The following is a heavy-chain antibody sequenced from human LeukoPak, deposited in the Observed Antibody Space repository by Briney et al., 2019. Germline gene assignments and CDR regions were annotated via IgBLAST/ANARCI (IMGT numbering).Heavy chain of an antibody. Sequence: ASVTVSFTASGYTFTIYGISWVRQAPGQGLEWMGWISAYNGNTNYAQKLQGRVTMTTDTSTSTAYMELRSLRSDDTAVYYCARGQFGDSRFDYWGQGTLVTVSS. CDR3: ARGQFGDSRFDY. D-gene: IGHD4-17*01. CDR2: ISAYNGNT. CDR1: GYTFTIYG. J-gene: IGHJ4*02. V-gene: IGHV1-18*01.